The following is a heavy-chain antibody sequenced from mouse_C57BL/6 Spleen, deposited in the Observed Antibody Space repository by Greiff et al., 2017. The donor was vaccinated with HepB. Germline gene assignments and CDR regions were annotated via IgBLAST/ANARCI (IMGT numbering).Heavy chain of an antibody. CDR2: ISSGGDYI. D-gene: IGHD1-1*01. V-gene: IGHV5-9-1*02. Sequence: EVKLMESGEGLVKPGGSLKLSCAASGFTFSSYAMSWVRQTPEKRLEWVAYISSGGDYIYYADTVKGRCTISRDNARNTLYLQMSSLKAEDTAMYYCTRGGLLRYYFDYWGQGTTLTVSS. CDR3: TRGGLLRYYFDY. J-gene: IGHJ2*01. CDR1: GFTFSSYA.